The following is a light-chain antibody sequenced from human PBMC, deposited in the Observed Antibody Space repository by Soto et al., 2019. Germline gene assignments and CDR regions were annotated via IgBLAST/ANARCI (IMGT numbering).Light chain of an antibody. V-gene: IGLV1-44*01. Sequence: QSVLTQPPSASGTPGQRVTISCSGSSSNIGSNTVSWYQQLPGTAPKLLIYSTNERPSGVPDRLSGSKSGTSASLAISGLQSEDECDYYCAAWDDSLNGVVFGGGTMVTVL. J-gene: IGLJ2*01. CDR3: AAWDDSLNGVV. CDR2: STN. CDR1: SSNIGSNT.